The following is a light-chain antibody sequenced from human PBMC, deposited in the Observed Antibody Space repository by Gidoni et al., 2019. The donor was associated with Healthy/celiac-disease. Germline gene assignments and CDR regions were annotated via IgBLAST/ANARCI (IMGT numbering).Light chain of an antibody. V-gene: IGLV3-1*01. J-gene: IGLJ2*01. CDR1: KLGDKY. Sequence: SYELTQPPSVSVSPGQTASITCSGDKLGDKYACWYQQKPGQSPVLVIYQASKRPSGIPARFSGSNSGNTAALTISGTQAMDEADYYCQAWDSSTVVVFGGGTKLTVL. CDR3: QAWDSSTVVV. CDR2: QAS.